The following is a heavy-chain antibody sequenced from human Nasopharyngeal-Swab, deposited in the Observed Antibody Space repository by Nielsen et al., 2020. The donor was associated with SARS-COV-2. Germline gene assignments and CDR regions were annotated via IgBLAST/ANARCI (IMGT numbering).Heavy chain of an antibody. CDR1: GYSFTTSW. V-gene: IGHV5-51*01. Sequence: GGSLRLSCKGSGYSFTTSWIGWVRHMPGKGLELMGIIYPGDSDTKYSPSLQGQVTISADKSSSTAYLQWSSLKASDSGMYYCARQSCSGGTCYSWWYFDLWGRGTLVTVSS. CDR3: ARQSCSGGTCYSWWYFDL. CDR2: IYPGDSDT. D-gene: IGHD2-15*01. J-gene: IGHJ2*01.